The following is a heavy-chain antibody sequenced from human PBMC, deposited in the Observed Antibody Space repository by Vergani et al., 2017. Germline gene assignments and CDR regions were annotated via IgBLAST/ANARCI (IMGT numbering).Heavy chain of an antibody. CDR2: INTNTGNP. D-gene: IGHD3-22*01. CDR1: GYTFTSSA. V-gene: IGHV7-4-1*02. J-gene: IGHJ3*02. CDR3: ARDPYYYDSSGPQEDAFDI. Sequence: QVQLVQSGSELKKPGASVKVSCKASGYTFTSSAMNWVRQAPGQGLEWMGWINTNTGNPTYAQGFTGRFVFSLDTSVSTAYLQISSLKAEDTAVYYCARDPYYYDSSGPQEDAFDIWGQGTMVTVSS.